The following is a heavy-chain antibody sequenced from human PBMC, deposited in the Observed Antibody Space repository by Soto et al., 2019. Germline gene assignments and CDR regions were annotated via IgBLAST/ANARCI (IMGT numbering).Heavy chain of an antibody. CDR3: ARKSISSSWYGWFDP. CDR2: INHSGST. Sequence: SETLSLTCAVYGGSFSGYYWSWIRQPPGKGLEWIGKINHSGSTNYNPSLKSRVTISVDTSKNQFSLKLSSVTAADTAVYYCARKSISSSWYGWFDPWGQGTLVTVSS. CDR1: GGSFSGYY. V-gene: IGHV4-34*01. D-gene: IGHD6-13*01. J-gene: IGHJ5*02.